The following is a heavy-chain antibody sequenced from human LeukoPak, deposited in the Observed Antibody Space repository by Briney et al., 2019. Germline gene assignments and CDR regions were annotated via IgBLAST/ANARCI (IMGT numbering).Heavy chain of an antibody. CDR1: GFTFSNYW. CDR3: ARGVSSNWNYLYFDY. J-gene: IGHJ4*02. D-gene: IGHD1-7*01. CDR2: IKQVGGVK. Sequence: GGSLRLSCVASGFTFSNYWMSWVRQAPGKGLEWVANIKQVGGVKYYVGSVKGRFTISRDDARNSLYLQLNSLRAEDTAVYYCARGVSSNWNYLYFDYWGQGTLVTVSS. V-gene: IGHV3-7*01.